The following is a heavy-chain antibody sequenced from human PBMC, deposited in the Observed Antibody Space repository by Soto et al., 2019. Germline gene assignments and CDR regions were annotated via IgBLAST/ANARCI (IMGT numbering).Heavy chain of an antibody. CDR3: ARDRSLGMDYYYYYMDV. CDR2: INSDGSST. J-gene: IGHJ6*03. Sequence: GESLKISCAASGFTFSSYWMHWVRQAPGKGLVWVSRINSDGSSTSYADSVKGRFTISRDNAKNTLYLQMNSLRAEDTAVYYCARDRSLGMDYYYYYMDVWGKGTTVTVSS. V-gene: IGHV3-74*01. D-gene: IGHD7-27*01. CDR1: GFTFSSYW.